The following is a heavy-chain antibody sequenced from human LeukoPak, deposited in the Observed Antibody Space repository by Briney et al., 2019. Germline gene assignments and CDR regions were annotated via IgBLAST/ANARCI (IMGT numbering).Heavy chain of an antibody. D-gene: IGHD6-19*01. CDR2: INHSGSA. CDR1: GGSFSGYY. J-gene: IGHJ4*02. V-gene: IGHV4-34*01. CDR3: ARGVGIYSSGGCVGALGPGYLDY. Sequence: SETLSLTCAVYGGSFSGYYWSWIRQPPGKGLEWVWEINHSGSANYNPSLESRVTISLDTSKNHFFLMLSSVTTADTADIYCARGVGIYSSGGCVGALGPGYLDYWGQGTLVSVSS.